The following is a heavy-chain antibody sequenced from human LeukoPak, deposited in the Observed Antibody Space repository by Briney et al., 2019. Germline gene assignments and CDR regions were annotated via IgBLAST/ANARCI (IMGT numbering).Heavy chain of an antibody. J-gene: IGHJ4*02. V-gene: IGHV4-38-2*02. D-gene: IGHD1-14*01. CDR3: ARDMGRNGLVDS. Sequence: SETLSLTCTVSGYSISLGYYWGWIRQPPGKGLEWIGSFYHTGRTYYNPSLKSRVTVSGDTSKNQFSLKLSSVTAADTAVYYCARDMGRNGLVDSWGQGTLVTVSS. CDR2: FYHTGRT. CDR1: GYSISLGYY.